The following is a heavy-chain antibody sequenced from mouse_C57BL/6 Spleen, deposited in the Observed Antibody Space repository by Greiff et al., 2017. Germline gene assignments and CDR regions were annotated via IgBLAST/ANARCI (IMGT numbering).Heavy chain of an antibody. J-gene: IGHJ2*01. CDR2: INPNNGGT. CDR1: GYTFTDYY. Sequence: VQLQQSGPELVKPGASVKISCKASGYTFTDYYMNWVKQSHGKSLEWIGDINPNNGGTSYNQKFKGKATLTVDKSSSTAYMELRSLTSEDSAVYYCARRGWSHFDYWGQGTTLTVSS. D-gene: IGHD2-3*01. CDR3: ARRGWSHFDY. V-gene: IGHV1-26*01.